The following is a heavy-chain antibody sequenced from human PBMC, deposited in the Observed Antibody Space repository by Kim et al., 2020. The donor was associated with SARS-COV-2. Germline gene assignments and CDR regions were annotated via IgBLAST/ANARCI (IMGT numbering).Heavy chain of an antibody. Sequence: SETLSLTCSVSGVSISSFYWSWVRQSPGKGLEWIGYIYHSGSGNYNPSLQSRVAISADTSKNQFSLRVTSVTAADTAVYYFARAVWQGLEWGYYMDVWG. CDR3: ARAVWQGLEWGYYMDV. CDR1: GVSISSFY. J-gene: IGHJ6*03. D-gene: IGHD3-3*01. CDR2: IYHSGSG. V-gene: IGHV4-59*01.